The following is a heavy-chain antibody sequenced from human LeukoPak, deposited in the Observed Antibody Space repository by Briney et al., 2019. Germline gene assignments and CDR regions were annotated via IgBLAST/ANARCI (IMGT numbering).Heavy chain of an antibody. Sequence: PGGSLRLSCVASGFTFSGSATHWVRQASGKGLEWVGRIRSKANNYATAYAASVKGRFTISRDDSKNTAYLQMKSLKTEDTAVYYCTRHYADTAMVDFDHWGQGTLVTVSS. V-gene: IGHV3-73*01. CDR1: GFTFSGSA. J-gene: IGHJ4*02. D-gene: IGHD5-18*01. CDR3: TRHYADTAMVDFDH. CDR2: IRSKANNYAT.